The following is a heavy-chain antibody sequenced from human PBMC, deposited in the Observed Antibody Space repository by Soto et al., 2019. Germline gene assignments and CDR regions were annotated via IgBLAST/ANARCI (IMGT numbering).Heavy chain of an antibody. CDR2: VHDSGSA. CDR3: ARQEEYYGSGSYFDY. D-gene: IGHD3-10*01. Sequence: SETLSLTCTVSGGSISNFYWSWIRQPPGKGLEWVGYVHDSGSANYNPSLKSRVTMSVDTSKNQFSLKLSSVTAADTAVYYCARQEEYYGSGSYFDYWGQGTLVTVSS. J-gene: IGHJ4*02. V-gene: IGHV4-59*08. CDR1: GGSISNFY.